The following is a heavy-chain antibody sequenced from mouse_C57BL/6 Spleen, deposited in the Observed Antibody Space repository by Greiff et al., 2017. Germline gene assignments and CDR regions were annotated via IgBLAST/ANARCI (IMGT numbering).Heavy chain of an antibody. V-gene: IGHV5-4*03. Sequence: EVKLVESGGGLVKPGGSLKLSCAASGFTFSSYAMSWVRQTPEKRLEWVATISDGGSYTYYPDNVKGRFTISRDNAKNNLYLQMSHLKSEDTAMYYCARADDGYYVNAMDYWGQGTSVTVSS. CDR1: GFTFSSYA. D-gene: IGHD2-3*01. CDR2: ISDGGSYT. CDR3: ARADDGYYVNAMDY. J-gene: IGHJ4*01.